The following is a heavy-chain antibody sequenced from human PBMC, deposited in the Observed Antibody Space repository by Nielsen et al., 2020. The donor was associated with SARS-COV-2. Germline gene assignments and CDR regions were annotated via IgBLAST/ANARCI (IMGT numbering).Heavy chain of an antibody. J-gene: IGHJ5*02. CDR3: ARHDDYGDYVPGT. Sequence: GESLKISCKGSGYSFTSYWISWVRQMPGKGLEWMGRIDPSDSYTNYSPSFQGQVTISADKSISTAYLQWSSLKASDTAMYYCARHDDYGDYVPGTWGQGTLVTVSS. CDR2: IDPSDSYT. D-gene: IGHD4-17*01. CDR1: GYSFTSYW. V-gene: IGHV5-10-1*04.